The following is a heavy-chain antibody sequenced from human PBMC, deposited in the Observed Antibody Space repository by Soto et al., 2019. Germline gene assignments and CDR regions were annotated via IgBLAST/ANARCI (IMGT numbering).Heavy chain of an antibody. CDR2: ISSSSSNI. CDR1: GFTFSTYS. V-gene: IGHV3-48*02. D-gene: IGHD3-3*01. CDR3: ARADFSMKY. J-gene: IGHJ4*02. Sequence: EVQLVESGGGLVQPGGSLRLSCAASGFTFSTYSMNWVRQAPGKGLECAAYISSSSSNIYYADSVKGRFTISRDNAKNSLYLQLNSLRDEDTAVYYCARADFSMKYWGQGTLVTVSS.